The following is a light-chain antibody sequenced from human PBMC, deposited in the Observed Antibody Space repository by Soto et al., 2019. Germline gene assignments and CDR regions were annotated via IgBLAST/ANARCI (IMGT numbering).Light chain of an antibody. Sequence: DFQMTQSPSTLSASVGDRVTITCRASQNIRSRLAWFQQKPGKAPKLLIYDASSLESGVPQRFSGSGSGTEFTLTIASLQPDDFATYYCQQYETFSGTFGPGTKVEI. CDR3: QQYETFSGT. V-gene: IGKV1-5*01. CDR1: QNIRSR. J-gene: IGKJ1*01. CDR2: DAS.